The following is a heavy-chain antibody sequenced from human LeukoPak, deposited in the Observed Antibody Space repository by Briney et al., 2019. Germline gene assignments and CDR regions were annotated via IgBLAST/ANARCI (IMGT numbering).Heavy chain of an antibody. CDR2: IWYDGSNK. CDR1: GFTFSSYG. Sequence: GGSLRLSCAASGFTFSSYGMHWVRQAPGKGLEWVAVIWYDGSNKYYADSVKGRFTISRDNSKNTLYLQMNSLRAEDTAVYYCARELSPVVKYYFDDWGQGTLATVSS. CDR3: ARELSPVVKYYFDD. J-gene: IGHJ4*02. D-gene: IGHD3-22*01. V-gene: IGHV3-33*01.